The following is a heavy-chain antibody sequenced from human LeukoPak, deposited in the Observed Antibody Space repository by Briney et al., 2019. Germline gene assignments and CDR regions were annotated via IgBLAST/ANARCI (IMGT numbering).Heavy chain of an antibody. CDR1: GFTFSSYE. J-gene: IGHJ6*02. D-gene: IGHD1-1*01. CDR2: ISSSGSTI. V-gene: IGHV3-48*03. CDR3: ARDRNVPVRGKNYYYYGMDV. Sequence: PGGSLRLSCAASGFTFSSYEMNWVRQAPGKGLEWVSYISSSGSTIYYADSVKGRFTISRDNAKNSLYLQMNSLRAEDTAVYYCARDRNVPVRGKNYYYYGMDVWGQGTTVTVSS.